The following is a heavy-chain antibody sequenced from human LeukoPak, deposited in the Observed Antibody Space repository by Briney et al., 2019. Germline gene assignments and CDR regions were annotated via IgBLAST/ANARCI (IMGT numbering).Heavy chain of an antibody. Sequence: PGGSLRLSCAASGFTFSSYGMHWVRQAPGKGLEWVAFIRYDGSNKYYADSVKGRFTISRDNSKNTLYLQMNSLRAEDTAVYYCAKGPQLELRVFDYWGQGTLVAVSS. V-gene: IGHV3-30*02. CDR3: AKGPQLELRVFDY. CDR2: IRYDGSNK. D-gene: IGHD1-7*01. J-gene: IGHJ4*02. CDR1: GFTFSSYG.